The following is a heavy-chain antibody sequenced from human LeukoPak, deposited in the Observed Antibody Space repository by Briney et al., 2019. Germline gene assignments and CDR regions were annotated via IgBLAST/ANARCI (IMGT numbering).Heavy chain of an antibody. Sequence: ASVKVSCKASGYTFTSCDINWVRQATGQGLEWMGWVNPNSGNTGYGQSFQGRITMTRDISIGTAYMELSNLTSGDTAIYYCTRGSSGRRDNWGQGTLVTVSA. J-gene: IGHJ4*02. V-gene: IGHV1-8*01. CDR1: GYTFTSCD. D-gene: IGHD6-19*01. CDR2: VNPNSGNT. CDR3: TRGSSGRRDN.